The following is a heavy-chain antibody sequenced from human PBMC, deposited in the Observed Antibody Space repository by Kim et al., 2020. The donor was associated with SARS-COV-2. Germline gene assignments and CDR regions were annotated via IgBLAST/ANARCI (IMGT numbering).Heavy chain of an antibody. Sequence: ASLKVSCKASGYTFTNYGISWVRHAPGQGLEWMGWISAHSGDANYAQKLQGRVTMTTDTSTTTAHMELRSLRYDDTAVYFCAKDRKYRGYAGGYYYFGVDVWGQGTTVTVS. CDR1: GYTFTNYG. D-gene: IGHD5-12*01. CDR3: AKDRKYRGYAGGYYYFGVDV. V-gene: IGHV1-18*01. J-gene: IGHJ6*02. CDR2: ISAHSGDA.